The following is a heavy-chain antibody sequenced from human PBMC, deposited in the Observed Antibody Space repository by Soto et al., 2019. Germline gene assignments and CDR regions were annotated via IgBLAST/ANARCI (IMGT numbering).Heavy chain of an antibody. CDR2: IKSKSDGGTI. V-gene: IGHV3-15*01. J-gene: IGHJ3*02. CDR1: GFTFTNAW. CDR3: TTGPNLRPLAAFDI. Sequence: VQLVESGGGLVKPGGSLRLSCAASGFTFTNAWMTWVRQGPGKGLEWVGRIKSKSDGGTIDYAAPVKGRFTISRDDSKNTLYLQMHSLKPEDTAVYYCTTGPNLRPLAAFDIWGQGTVVTVSS.